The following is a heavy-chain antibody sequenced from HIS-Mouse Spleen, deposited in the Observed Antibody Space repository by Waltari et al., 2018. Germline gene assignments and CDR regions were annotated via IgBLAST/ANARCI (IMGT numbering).Heavy chain of an antibody. CDR1: GYTCTSYD. V-gene: IGHV1-8*01. D-gene: IGHD5-18*01. CDR2: MNPNSGNT. J-gene: IGHJ5*02. Sequence: QVQLVQSGAEVKKPGASVKVSCKASGYTCTSYDINWVRQATGQGLEWMGWMNPNSGNTGYAQKFQGRVTMTRNTSISPAYMELSSLRSEDTAVYYCARIGSHRRGYSYGYWFDPWGQGTLVTVSS. CDR3: ARIGSHRRGYSYGYWFDP.